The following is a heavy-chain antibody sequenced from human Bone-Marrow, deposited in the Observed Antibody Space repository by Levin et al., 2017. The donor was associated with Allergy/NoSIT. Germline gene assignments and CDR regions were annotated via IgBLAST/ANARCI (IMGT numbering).Heavy chain of an antibody. D-gene: IGHD3-22*01. CDR2: IYHSGST. J-gene: IGHJ4*02. CDR1: GGSISSSNW. Sequence: NTSETLSLTCAVSGGSISSSNWWSWVRQPPGKGLEWIGEIYHSGSTNYNPSLKSRVTISVDKSKNQFSLKLSSVTAADTAVYYCAREAWDYYDRTCYWGQGTLVTVSS. CDR3: AREAWDYYDRTCY. V-gene: IGHV4-4*02.